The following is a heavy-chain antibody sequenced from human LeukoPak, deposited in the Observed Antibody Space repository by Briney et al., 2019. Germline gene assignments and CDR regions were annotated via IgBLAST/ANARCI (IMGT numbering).Heavy chain of an antibody. CDR2: INPNSGGT. CDR1: GYTFTAYY. J-gene: IGHJ6*03. Sequence: ASVKVSRKASGYTFTAYYMHWVRQAPGQGLEWMGWINPNSGGTNYAQKFQGRVTMTRDTSISTAYMELSRLTSDDTAVYYCARDNIAAAGYYMDVWGEGTTVTVSS. V-gene: IGHV1-2*02. D-gene: IGHD6-13*01. CDR3: ARDNIAAAGYYMDV.